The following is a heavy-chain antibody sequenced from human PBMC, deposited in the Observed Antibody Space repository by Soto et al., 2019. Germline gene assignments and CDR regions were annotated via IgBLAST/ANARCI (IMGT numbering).Heavy chain of an antibody. CDR3: ARVGCSGGSCYLNWSRANWFDP. CDR1: GGSISSGGYS. D-gene: IGHD2-15*01. J-gene: IGHJ5*02. CDR2: IYHSGST. V-gene: IGHV4-30-2*01. Sequence: SETLSLTCAVSGGSISSGGYSWSWIRQPPGKGLEWIGYIYHSGSTYYNPSLKSRVTISVDRSKNQFSLKLSSVTAADTAVYYCARVGCSGGSCYLNWSRANWFDPWGQGTLVTVSS.